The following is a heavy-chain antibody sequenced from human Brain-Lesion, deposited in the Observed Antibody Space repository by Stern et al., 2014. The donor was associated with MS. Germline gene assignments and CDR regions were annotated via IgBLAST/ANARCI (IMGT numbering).Heavy chain of an antibody. D-gene: IGHD2-21*01. CDR3: ARDVGGAFDY. Sequence: QVQLQQWGAGLLKPSETLSLTCGVYGGSFSGYYWTWIRQPPGKGLEWIGEINHSGRINYNPSLDSRVTMSVDTSKHQLSLRLSSATAADTAVYYCARDVGGAFDYWGQGTLVTVSS. V-gene: IGHV4-34*01. J-gene: IGHJ4*02. CDR1: GGSFSGYY. CDR2: INHSGRI.